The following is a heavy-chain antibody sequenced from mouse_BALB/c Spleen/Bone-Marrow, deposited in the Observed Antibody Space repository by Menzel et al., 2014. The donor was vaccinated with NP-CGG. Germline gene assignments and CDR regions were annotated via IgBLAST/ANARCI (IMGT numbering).Heavy chain of an antibody. Sequence: EVKLMESGAELVKPGASVKLSCTASGFNIKDTYMHWVKQRPEQGLEWIGRIDPANGNTKYDPKFQGKATITADTSSNTACLQLSSLTSEDTAVYYCARLDLFACWGQGTLVTVSA. CDR2: IDPANGNT. J-gene: IGHJ3*01. CDR3: ARLDLFAC. V-gene: IGHV14-3*02. CDR1: GFNIKDTY.